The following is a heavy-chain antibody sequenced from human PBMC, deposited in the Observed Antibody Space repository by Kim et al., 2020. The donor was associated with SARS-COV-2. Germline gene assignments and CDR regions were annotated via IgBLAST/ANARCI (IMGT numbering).Heavy chain of an antibody. CDR2: GGST. CDR3: AKERIFDY. Sequence: GGSTYYADSVKGRFTISRDNSKNTLYLQMNSLSAEDTAVYYCAKERIFDYWGQGTLVTVSS. J-gene: IGHJ4*02. V-gene: IGHV3-23*01.